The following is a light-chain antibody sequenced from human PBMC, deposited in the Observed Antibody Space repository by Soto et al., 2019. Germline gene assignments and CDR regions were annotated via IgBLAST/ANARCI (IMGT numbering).Light chain of an antibody. CDR2: GPS. J-gene: IGKJ1*01. Sequence: EIVLTQSPDTLSLSPGERATLSCRASQSVAKNYLAWYQQEPGQAPRLLIYGPSSRATGIPDRFSGSGSGTDFTLTISSLEPEDFAVYSCHQYASYPQTFGQGTKVEIK. CDR1: QSVAKNY. V-gene: IGKV3-20*01. CDR3: HQYASYPQT.